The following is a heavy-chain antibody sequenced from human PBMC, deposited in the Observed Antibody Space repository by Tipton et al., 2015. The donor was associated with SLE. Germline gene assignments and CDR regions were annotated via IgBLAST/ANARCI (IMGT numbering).Heavy chain of an antibody. J-gene: IGHJ3*02. CDR1: GFTFSSYA. CDR3: AKFRGYDDGFHI. Sequence: SLRLSCAASGFTFSSYAMSWVRQAPGKGLEWVAVIWYGGNIKYNGDSVKGRFTISRNNYKNTLYLQMSSLRAEDTAVYYCAKFRGYDDGFHIWGQVSLYSVS. V-gene: IGHV3-33*06. CDR2: IWYGGNIK. D-gene: IGHD5-12*01.